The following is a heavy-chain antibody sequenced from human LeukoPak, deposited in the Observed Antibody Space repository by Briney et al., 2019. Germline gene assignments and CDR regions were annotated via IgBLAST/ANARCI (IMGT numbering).Heavy chain of an antibody. D-gene: IGHD3-3*01. CDR1: GFTFSSYW. J-gene: IGHJ4*02. Sequence: PGGSLRLSCAASGFTFSSYWMSWVRQAPGKGLEWVANIKQDGSEKYYVDSVKGRFTISRDNAKNSLYLRMNSLRAEDTAVYYCARVQPLEWLTHSFDYWGQGTLVTVSS. CDR2: IKQDGSEK. V-gene: IGHV3-7*01. CDR3: ARVQPLEWLTHSFDY.